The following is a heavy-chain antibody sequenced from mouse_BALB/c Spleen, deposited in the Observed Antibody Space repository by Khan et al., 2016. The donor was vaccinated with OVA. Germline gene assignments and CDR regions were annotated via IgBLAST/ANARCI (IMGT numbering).Heavy chain of an antibody. Sequence: VQLQQSGAELVKPGASVKLSCRASGYTFTSYYMYWVKQRPGQGLEWIGEINPSNGDSNCNEKFRSRATLTVDKSSKTANMQLSSLTSEDSAVYYCIRSGYGAFAYWGQGTLVTVSA. J-gene: IGHJ3*01. CDR3: IRSGYGAFAY. CDR2: INPSNGDS. D-gene: IGHD1-1*02. V-gene: IGHV1S81*02. CDR1: GYTFTSYY.